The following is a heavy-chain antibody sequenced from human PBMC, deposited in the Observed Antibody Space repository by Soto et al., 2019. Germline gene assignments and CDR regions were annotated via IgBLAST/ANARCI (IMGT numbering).Heavy chain of an antibody. J-gene: IGHJ4*02. CDR1: GGSFSGYY. Sequence: QVQLQQWGAGLLKPSETLSLTCAVYGGSFSGYYWSWIRQPPGKGLEWVGEINHSGSTNYNPSLKSRVTISVDTSKNQFSLKLSSVTAADTAVYYCARLVGLPTSADYFDYWGQGTLVTVSS. D-gene: IGHD2-15*01. CDR2: INHSGST. V-gene: IGHV4-34*01. CDR3: ARLVGLPTSADYFDY.